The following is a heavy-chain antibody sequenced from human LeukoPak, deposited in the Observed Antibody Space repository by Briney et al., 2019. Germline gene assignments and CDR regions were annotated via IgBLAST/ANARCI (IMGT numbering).Heavy chain of an antibody. CDR1: GGSISSGGYS. CDR2: IYHSGST. V-gene: IGHV4-30-2*03. J-gene: IGHJ4*02. D-gene: IGHD2-2*02. Sequence: SQTLSLTCAVSGGSISSGGYSWSCIRQPPGKGLDWIGYIYHSGSTYYNPSLKIRVTISVDTSKNQCSLKLSSVTAADTAVYYCARHGYCSSTSCYIDDYGDYWVFDYWGQGTLVTVSS. CDR3: ARHGYCSSTSCYIDDYGDYWVFDY.